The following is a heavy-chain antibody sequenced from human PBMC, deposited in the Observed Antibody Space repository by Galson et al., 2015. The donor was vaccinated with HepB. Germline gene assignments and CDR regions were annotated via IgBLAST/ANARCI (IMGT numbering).Heavy chain of an antibody. J-gene: IGHJ4*02. Sequence: SLRLSCAASGFSLSAYNMNWVRQAPGKGLEWVSSISGSTYIYYKDSVQGRFTISRDTAENSVYLQMNSLRVEDTAVYYCARDSGSYDVLTGYSSYFDLLGPGTLVTVSS. D-gene: IGHD3-9*01. V-gene: IGHV3-69-1*01. CDR1: GFSLSAYN. CDR3: ARDSGSYDVLTGYSSYFDL. CDR2: ISGSTYI.